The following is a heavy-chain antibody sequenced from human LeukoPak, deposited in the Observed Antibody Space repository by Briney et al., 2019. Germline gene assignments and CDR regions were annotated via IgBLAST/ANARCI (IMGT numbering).Heavy chain of an antibody. V-gene: IGHV4-59*01. CDR3: ARGRRDCSSTSCYILGAFDI. D-gene: IGHD2-2*02. CDR1: GGSISSYY. CDR2: IYYSGST. Sequence: SETLSLTCTVSGGSISSYYWSWIRQPPGKGLEWIGYIYYSGSTNYNPSLKSRVTISVDTSKNQFSLKLSSVTAADTAVYYCARGRRDCSSTSCYILGAFDIWGQGTMVTVSS. J-gene: IGHJ3*02.